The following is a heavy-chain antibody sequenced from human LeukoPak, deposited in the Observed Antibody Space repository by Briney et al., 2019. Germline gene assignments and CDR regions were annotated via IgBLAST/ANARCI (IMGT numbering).Heavy chain of an antibody. CDR3: AKAPVTTCRGAYCYPFDY. V-gene: IGHV3-23*01. Sequence: GGSLRLSCAASGLSSYAMSWVRQAPGKGLEWVSAIGDSGNTYHADSVKGRFTISRDSSKNTLFLQMNRLRPDDAAVYYCAKAPVTTCRGAYCYPFDYWGQGTLVTVSS. D-gene: IGHD2-21*01. J-gene: IGHJ4*02. CDR1: GLSSYA. CDR2: IGDSGNT.